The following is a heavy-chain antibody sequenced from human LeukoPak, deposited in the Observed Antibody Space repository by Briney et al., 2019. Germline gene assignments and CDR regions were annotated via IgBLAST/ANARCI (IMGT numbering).Heavy chain of an antibody. J-gene: IGHJ5*02. V-gene: IGHV1-8*03. CDR2: MNPNSGNT. CDR3: ARLIAAAGTVNWFDP. CDR1: GYTFTSYD. Sequence: ASVKVSCKASGYTFTSYDINWVRQATGQGLEWMGWMNPNSGNTGYAQKFQGRVTITRNTSISTAYMELSSLRSEDTAVYYCARLIAAAGTVNWFDPWGQGILVTVSS. D-gene: IGHD6-13*01.